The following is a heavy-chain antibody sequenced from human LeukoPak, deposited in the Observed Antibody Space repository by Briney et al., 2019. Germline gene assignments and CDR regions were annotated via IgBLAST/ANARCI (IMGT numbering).Heavy chain of an antibody. J-gene: IGHJ4*02. CDR1: GFTFSAYA. V-gene: IGHV3-33*01. CDR2: IWYDGSEK. CDR3: ARDRTRGYTYGYLDN. D-gene: IGHD5-18*01. Sequence: GGSLRLSCTTSGFTFSAYAMHWVRQAPGEGLEWVAVIWYDGSEKYYTGSVKGRFTISRDNSKHTLYLQMDSLRAEDTAVYYCARDRTRGYTYGYLDNWGQGNQVTVTS.